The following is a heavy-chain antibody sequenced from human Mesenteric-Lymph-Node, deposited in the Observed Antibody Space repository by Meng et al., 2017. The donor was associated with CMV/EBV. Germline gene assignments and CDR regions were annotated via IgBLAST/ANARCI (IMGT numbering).Heavy chain of an antibody. Sequence: SETLSLTCSVSNYSISSGYYWGLIRQSPGKGLEWIGSIYHHGDTYTNPSLKSRVTISLDPSKNQFSLRLTSVTAADTAVYYCARAPTSYYGSGWFWGQGTLVTVSS. D-gene: IGHD3-10*01. CDR1: NYSISSGYY. J-gene: IGHJ4*02. CDR2: IYHHGDT. CDR3: ARAPTSYYGSGWF. V-gene: IGHV4-38-2*02.